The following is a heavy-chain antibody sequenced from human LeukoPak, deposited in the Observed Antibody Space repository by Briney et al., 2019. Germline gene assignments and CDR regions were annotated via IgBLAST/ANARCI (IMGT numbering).Heavy chain of an antibody. V-gene: IGHV5-51*01. Sequence: LGESLQISCQASGYSFANYWIGWVRQLPGKGLEWIGIIYPGDSDSRYSPSLQGQVTISADKSITTAYLEWSSLKASDTAIYYCARRYYEGSACLDYWGQGTLVTVSS. J-gene: IGHJ4*02. D-gene: IGHD3-22*01. CDR3: ARRYYEGSACLDY. CDR2: IYPGDSDS. CDR1: GYSFANYW.